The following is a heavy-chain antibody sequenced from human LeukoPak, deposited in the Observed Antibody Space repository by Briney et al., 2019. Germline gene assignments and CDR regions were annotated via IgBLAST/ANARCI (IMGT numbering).Heavy chain of an antibody. CDR2: ISDDGGAT. D-gene: IGHD2-15*01. CDR3: AKRYCTGGSCRPDY. J-gene: IGHJ4*02. Sequence: GGSLRLSCVASGFTFSNYAMSWVRQAPGKGLEWVSAISDDGGATYHADSVKGRFTISRDNSKNTLYLQMNSLRAEDTAVYYCAKRYCTGGSCRPDYWGQGALVTVSS. CDR1: GFTFSNYA. V-gene: IGHV3-23*01.